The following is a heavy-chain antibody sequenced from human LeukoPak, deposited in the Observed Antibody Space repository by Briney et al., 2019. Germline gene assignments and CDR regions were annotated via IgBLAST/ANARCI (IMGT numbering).Heavy chain of an antibody. CDR1: GGSISSYY. CDR3: ARAGYNWNDDL. J-gene: IGHJ5*02. CDR2: IYYSGST. D-gene: IGHD1-1*01. Sequence: SETLSLTCTVSGGSISSYYWSWIRQSPGKGLEWIGYIYYSGSTNYNPSLKSRVTISVDTSKNQFSLKLSSVTAADTAVYYCARAGYNWNDDLWGQGTLVTVSS. V-gene: IGHV4-59*08.